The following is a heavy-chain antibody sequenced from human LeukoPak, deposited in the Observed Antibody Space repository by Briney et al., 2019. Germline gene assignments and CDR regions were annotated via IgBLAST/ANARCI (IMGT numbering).Heavy chain of an antibody. CDR3: ARYIAAADYCFDY. D-gene: IGHD6-13*01. Sequence: ETLSLTCTVSGGSFSSNDWSWIRQPPGKGLEWIGYISSSGSTNYSPSLKSRVTISVDTSKNQLSLRLSSVIAADTAVYYCARYIAAADYCFDYWGQGTLVTVSS. J-gene: IGHJ4*02. CDR2: ISSSGST. CDR1: GGSFSSND. V-gene: IGHV4-4*09.